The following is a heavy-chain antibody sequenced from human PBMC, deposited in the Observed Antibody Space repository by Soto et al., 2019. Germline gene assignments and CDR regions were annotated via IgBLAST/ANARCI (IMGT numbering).Heavy chain of an antibody. CDR2: IIPIFGTA. CDR3: ARARREGFGELLYYYYGMDV. Sequence: SVKVSCKGSGGTFSSHAIRWVRQAAGQGLEWMGGIIPIFGTANYAQKFQGRVTITADKSTSTAYMELSSLRSEDTAVYYCARARREGFGELLYYYYGMDVWGQGTTVTVSS. V-gene: IGHV1-69*06. CDR1: GGTFSSHA. D-gene: IGHD3-10*01. J-gene: IGHJ6*02.